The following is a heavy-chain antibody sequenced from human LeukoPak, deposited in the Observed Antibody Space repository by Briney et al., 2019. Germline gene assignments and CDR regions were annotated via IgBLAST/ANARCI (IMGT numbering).Heavy chain of an antibody. J-gene: IGHJ5*01. CDR2: IFGSGVIT. CDR3: SKGLGEFASAPDS. D-gene: IGHD6-6*01. Sequence: GGSLRLSCAASGFTFSNFGMSWVRQAPGKGLEWVSAIFGSGVITYYADSVKGRFIISRDNSQNRLFLQVNSLRVEDTAVYYCSKGLGEFASAPDSWGQGTLVTVSS. V-gene: IGHV3-23*01. CDR1: GFTFSNFG.